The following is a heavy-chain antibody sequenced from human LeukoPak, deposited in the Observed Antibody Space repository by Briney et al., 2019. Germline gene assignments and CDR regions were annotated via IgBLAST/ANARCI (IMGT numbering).Heavy chain of an antibody. J-gene: IGHJ4*02. CDR3: AKDREFRSYGYYFDY. Sequence: GGSLRLSCAASGFTFYDYAMHWVWPAPGKGLEWVSGLSWNSGRIGYADSVKGRFTISRDNAKNSLYLQMNSLRAEDTALYYCAKDREFRSYGYYFDYWGQGTLVTVSS. V-gene: IGHV3-9*01. CDR1: GFTFYDYA. CDR2: LSWNSGRI. D-gene: IGHD5-18*01.